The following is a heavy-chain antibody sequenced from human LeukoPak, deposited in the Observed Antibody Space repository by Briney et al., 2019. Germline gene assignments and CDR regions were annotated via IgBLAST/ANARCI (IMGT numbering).Heavy chain of an antibody. CDR2: INWNGGST. J-gene: IGHJ6*03. Sequence: GSLRLSCAASGFTFDDYGMSWVRQAPGKGLEWVSGINWNGGSTGYADSVKGRFTISRGNAKNSLYLQMNSLRAEDTALYYCARSYGVYYYYYMDVWGKGTTVTVSS. V-gene: IGHV3-20*04. D-gene: IGHD4-17*01. CDR1: GFTFDDYG. CDR3: ARSYGVYYYYYMDV.